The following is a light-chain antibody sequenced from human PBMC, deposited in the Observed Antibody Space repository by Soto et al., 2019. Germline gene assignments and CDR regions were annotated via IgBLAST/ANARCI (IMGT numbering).Light chain of an antibody. V-gene: IGLV2-14*01. CDR2: DVT. Sequence: QSALTQPASVSGSPGQSITISCTGTSSDVGGYNYVSWYQQHPVKAPKLMIYDVTNRPSGVSDRFSGSKSGNTAPLTISGLQAEDEANYYCSSYTSSSPPYVFGTGTKVTAL. CDR3: SSYTSSSPPYV. CDR1: SSDVGGYNY. J-gene: IGLJ1*01.